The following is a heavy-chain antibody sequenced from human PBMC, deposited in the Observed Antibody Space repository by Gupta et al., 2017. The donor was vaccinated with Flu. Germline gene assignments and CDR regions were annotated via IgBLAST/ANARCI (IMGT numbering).Heavy chain of an antibody. V-gene: IGHV3-23*01. CDR3: AKHNTAMVIRGGDAFDI. CDR1: GFTFSSYA. CDR2: ISGSGGST. D-gene: IGHD5-18*01. J-gene: IGHJ3*02. Sequence: EVQLLESGGGLVQPGGSLRLSCAASGFTFSSYAMSWVRQAPGKGLEWVSAISGSGGSTYYADSVKGRFTISRDNSKNTLYLQMNSLRAEDTAVYYCAKHNTAMVIRGGDAFDIWGQGTMVTVSS.